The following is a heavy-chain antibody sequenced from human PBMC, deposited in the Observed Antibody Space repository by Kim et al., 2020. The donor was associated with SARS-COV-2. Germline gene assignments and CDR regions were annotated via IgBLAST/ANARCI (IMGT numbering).Heavy chain of an antibody. CDR3: AVGVYDILTGYDFDY. J-gene: IGHJ4*02. V-gene: IGHV1-46*01. CDR2: INPSGGST. D-gene: IGHD3-9*01. Sequence: ASVKVSCKASGYTFTSYYMHWVRQAPGQGLEWMGIINPSGGSTSYAQKFQGRVTMTRDTSTSTVYMELSSLRSEDTAVYYCAVGVYDILTGYDFDYWGQGTLVTVSS. CDR1: GYTFTSYY.